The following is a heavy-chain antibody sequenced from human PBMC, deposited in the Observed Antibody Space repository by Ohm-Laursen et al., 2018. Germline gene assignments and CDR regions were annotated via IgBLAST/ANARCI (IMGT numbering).Heavy chain of an antibody. CDR3: AKDQVVVVPAAIRGDFDY. J-gene: IGHJ4*02. V-gene: IGHV3-23*01. CDR2: ISGSGGST. CDR1: GFTFSNYA. Sequence: SLRLSCTASGFTFSNYAMYWVRQAPGKGLEWVSAISGSGGSTYYADSVKGRFTISRDNSKNTLYLQMNSLRAEDTAVYYCAKDQVVVVPAAIRGDFDYWGQGTLVTVSS. D-gene: IGHD2-2*02.